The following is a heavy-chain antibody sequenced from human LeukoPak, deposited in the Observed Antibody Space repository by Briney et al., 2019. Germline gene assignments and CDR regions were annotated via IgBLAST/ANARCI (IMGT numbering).Heavy chain of an antibody. D-gene: IGHD1-26*01. CDR1: GFTFSSYA. J-gene: IGHJ3*02. V-gene: IGHV3-33*01. CDR3: ARGAQSGGYSGPFDI. CDR2: IWFDGSNT. Sequence: TGGSLRLSCTPSGFTFSSYAMHWVRQAPGKGLGWVAVIWFDGSNTYYADSVKGRFTISRDNSKNTLYLQMNSLRAEDTAVYYCARGAQSGGYSGPFDIWGQGTMVTVSS.